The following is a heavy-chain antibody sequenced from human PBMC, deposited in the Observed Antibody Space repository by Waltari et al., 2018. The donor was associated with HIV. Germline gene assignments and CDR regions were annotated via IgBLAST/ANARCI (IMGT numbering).Heavy chain of an antibody. Sequence: QLQLQESGPGLVKPSETLSLTCTVSGGPISSSSYYLGWIRQAPGKGLEWIGSIYYSGSTYYNPSLKSRVTISVDTSKNQFSLKLSSVTAADTAVYHCVRHGGGWAPGGFDYWGQGTLVTVSS. CDR1: GGPISSSSYY. CDR3: VRHGGGWAPGGFDY. J-gene: IGHJ4*02. CDR2: IYYSGST. D-gene: IGHD6-19*01. V-gene: IGHV4-39*01.